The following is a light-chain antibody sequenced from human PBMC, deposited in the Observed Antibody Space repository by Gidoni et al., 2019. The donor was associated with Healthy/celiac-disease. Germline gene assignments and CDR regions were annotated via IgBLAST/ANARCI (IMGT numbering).Light chain of an antibody. Sequence: QSVLTPPPSASGTPRQRVTVSCSGSSSNIGSNYVYWYQQLPGTAPKLLIYRNNQRPSGVPDRFSGSKSGTSASLAISGLRSEDEADYYCAAWDDSLSGWVFGGGTKLTVL. CDR3: AAWDDSLSGWV. V-gene: IGLV1-47*01. CDR2: RNN. CDR1: SSNIGSNY. J-gene: IGLJ3*02.